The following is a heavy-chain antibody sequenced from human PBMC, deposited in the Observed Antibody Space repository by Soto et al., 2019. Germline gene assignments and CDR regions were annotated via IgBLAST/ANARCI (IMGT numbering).Heavy chain of an antibody. Sequence: QVQLQESGPGLVKPSGTLSLTCAVSGGSISSSNWWSWVRQPPGKGLEWTGEIYHSVSTNYNPSLESRVAIAVHKSKNQCCLGLGSVTAAGTAVYDCASGGHRDLGYGRDVWGQGTTVTVFS. CDR1: GGSISSSNW. J-gene: IGHJ6*02. CDR2: IYHSVST. CDR3: ASGGHRDLGYGRDV. V-gene: IGHV4-4*02. D-gene: IGHD3-16*01.